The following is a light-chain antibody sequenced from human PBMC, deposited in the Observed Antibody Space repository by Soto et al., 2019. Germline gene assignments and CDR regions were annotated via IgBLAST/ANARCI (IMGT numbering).Light chain of an antibody. Sequence: DIVMTQSPDSLAVSLGERATINCKSSQSVLYNSDNKNYLAWYQQKAGQPPKLLIYWASTRDSGVPDRFSGSGSGADFTLTINNLQAEDVAVYYCQQYYTTLSFCGGTKVEIK. J-gene: IGKJ4*01. V-gene: IGKV4-1*01. CDR2: WAS. CDR1: QSVLYNSDNKNY. CDR3: QQYYTTLS.